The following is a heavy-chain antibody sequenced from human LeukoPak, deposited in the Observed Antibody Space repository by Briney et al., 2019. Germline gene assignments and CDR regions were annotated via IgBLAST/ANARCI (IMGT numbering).Heavy chain of an antibody. CDR2: INHSGST. J-gene: IGHJ4*02. V-gene: IGHV4-34*01. CDR1: GGSFSGYY. Sequence: SETLSLTCAVYGGSFSGYYWSWIRQPPGKGLEWIGEINHSGSTNYNPSLKSRVTISVDTSKNQFSLKLSSVTAADTAVYYCARGGHYDYVWGSYRHFDYWGQGTLVTVSS. D-gene: IGHD3-16*02. CDR3: ARGGHYDYVWGSYRHFDY.